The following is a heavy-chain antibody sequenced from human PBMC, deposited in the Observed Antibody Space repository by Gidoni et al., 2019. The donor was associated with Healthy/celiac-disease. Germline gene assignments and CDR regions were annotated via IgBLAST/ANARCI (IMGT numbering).Heavy chain of an antibody. CDR1: GFTFSSYA. D-gene: IGHD4-17*01. Sequence: EVQLLESGGGLVQPGGSLRLSCAASGFTFSSYAMSWVRQAPGKGLEWVSAISGSGGSTYYADSVKGRFTISRDNSKNTLYLQMNSLRAEDTAVYYCAKDDYGDSYSSNPFDYWGQGTLVTVSS. CDR2: ISGSGGST. CDR3: AKDDYGDSYSSNPFDY. J-gene: IGHJ4*02. V-gene: IGHV3-23*01.